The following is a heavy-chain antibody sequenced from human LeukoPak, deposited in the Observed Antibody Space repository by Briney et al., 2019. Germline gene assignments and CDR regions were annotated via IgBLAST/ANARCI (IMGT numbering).Heavy chain of an antibody. CDR2: IKSKTGGGTI. CDR3: TTDRRDWNPRD. CDR1: GFTFSNAW. Sequence: GGSLSLSCAASGFTFSNAWMSWVRQAPGKGLEWVGRIKSKTGGGTIDYAAPVKGRFTISRDDSKNTLYLQMNSLKTEDTAVYYCTTDRRDWNPRDWGQGTLVTVSS. V-gene: IGHV3-15*01. D-gene: IGHD1-1*01. J-gene: IGHJ4*02.